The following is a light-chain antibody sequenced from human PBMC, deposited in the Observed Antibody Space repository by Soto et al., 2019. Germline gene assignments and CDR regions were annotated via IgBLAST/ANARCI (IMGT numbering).Light chain of an antibody. V-gene: IGKV1-5*03. CDR2: TAS. CDR3: QQYNAYSRLS. CDR1: QSIKSW. Sequence: DIQLTQSPSTLSASVGDRVTITCRASQSIKSWLAWYQHKPVEAPILLIYTASTLRSWVPSRFSGSTSGTDFALYLNGLRPDEFAMYYCQQYNAYSRLSFGGGTKVDI. J-gene: IGKJ4*01.